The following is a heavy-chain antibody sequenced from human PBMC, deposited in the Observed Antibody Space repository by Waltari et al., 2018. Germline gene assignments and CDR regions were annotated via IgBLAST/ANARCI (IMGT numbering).Heavy chain of an antibody. CDR1: GGSITAYF. D-gene: IGHD3-10*01. CDR3: ARWDSPGRYFGD. CDR2: IHHSGNT. Sequence: QVQLQESGPGLVKPSETLSLTCSVSGGSITAYFWNWIRQPPGKGLEWIGYIHHSGNTKCNPSLKSRLTESADTSKSQFSLGLTSVTAADTAVYFCARWDSPGRYFGDWGQGAPVTVSS. V-gene: IGHV4-59*08. J-gene: IGHJ4*02.